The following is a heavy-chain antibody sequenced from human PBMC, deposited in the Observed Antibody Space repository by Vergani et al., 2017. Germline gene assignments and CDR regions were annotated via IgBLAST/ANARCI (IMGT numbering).Heavy chain of an antibody. J-gene: IGHJ4*02. V-gene: IGHV4-39*01. CDR1: GGSISSSSYY. D-gene: IGHD1-26*01. Sequence: QLQLQESGPGLVKPSETLSLTCTVSGGSISSSSYYWGWIRQPPGKGLEWIGSIYYSGSTYYNPSLKSLVTISVDTSKNQFSLKLSSVTAADTAVYYCAGYSGSTYYFDYWGQGTLVTVSS. CDR3: AGYSGSTYYFDY. CDR2: IYYSGST.